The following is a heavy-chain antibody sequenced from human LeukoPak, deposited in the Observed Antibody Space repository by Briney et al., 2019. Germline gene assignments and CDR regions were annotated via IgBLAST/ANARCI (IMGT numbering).Heavy chain of an antibody. CDR1: GYTFTGYY. V-gene: IGHV1-2*02. CDR3: ARDDLRYYYDSSGYYFD. Sequence: ASVKVSCKASGYTFTGYYMHWVRQAPGQGLEWMGWINPNSGGTNYAQKFQGRVTMTRDTSISTAYMELSRLRSDDTAVYYCARDDLRYYYDSSGYYFDWGQGTLVTVSS. J-gene: IGHJ4*02. CDR2: INPNSGGT. D-gene: IGHD3-22*01.